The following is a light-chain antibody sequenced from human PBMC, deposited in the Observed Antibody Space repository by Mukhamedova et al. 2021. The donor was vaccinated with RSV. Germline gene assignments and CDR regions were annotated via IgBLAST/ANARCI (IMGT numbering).Light chain of an antibody. CDR3: QQYITYWT. V-gene: IGKV1-5*03. Sequence: WYQRRVHGKAPKLLIYKASNLQSGVPSRFSGSGSGTEFTLTISSLQPDDFATYFRQQYITYWTFGQGTKAEIK. J-gene: IGKJ1*01. CDR2: KAS.